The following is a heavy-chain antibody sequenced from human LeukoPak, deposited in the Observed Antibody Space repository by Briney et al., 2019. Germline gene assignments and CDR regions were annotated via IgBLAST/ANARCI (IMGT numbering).Heavy chain of an antibody. D-gene: IGHD6-13*01. V-gene: IGHV6-1*01. CDR3: ARDQVAAGTTFDY. CDR1: GDSVPNNSAA. CDR2: TYYRSKWYH. J-gene: IGHJ4*02. Sequence: SQTLSLTYALSGDSVPNNSAAWNWLRQSPSRGLEGLGRTYYRSKWYHDYAVSVKSRITINPDTSKNQFSLQLTSVTPEDTAVYYCARDQVAAGTTFDYWGQGTLVTVSS.